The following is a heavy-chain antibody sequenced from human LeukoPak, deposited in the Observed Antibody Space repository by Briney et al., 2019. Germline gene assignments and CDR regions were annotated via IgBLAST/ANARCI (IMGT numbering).Heavy chain of an antibody. CDR3: ARGTRIAVAGHYFDY. V-gene: IGHV1-69*02. CDR1: GGTFSSYT. CDR2: IIPILGIA. J-gene: IGHJ4*02. D-gene: IGHD6-19*01. Sequence: SVKVSCKASGGTFSSYTISWVRQAPGQGLECMGRIIPILGIANYAQKFQGRVTITADKYTSTAYMELSSLRSEDTAVYYCARGTRIAVAGHYFDYWGQGTLVTVSS.